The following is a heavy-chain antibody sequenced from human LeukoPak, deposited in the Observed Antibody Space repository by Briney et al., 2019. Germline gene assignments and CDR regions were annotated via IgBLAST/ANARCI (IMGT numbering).Heavy chain of an antibody. Sequence: GASVKASFTASGYTFTSYYMHWVRQAPGQGLEWMGIINPSGGSTSYAQKFQGRVTMTRDTSTSTVYMELSSLRSEDTAVYYCAREGPDYYDSSGSIGPAFDIWGQGTKVTVSS. V-gene: IGHV1-46*01. CDR1: GYTFTSYY. CDR3: AREGPDYYDSSGSIGPAFDI. D-gene: IGHD3-22*01. J-gene: IGHJ3*02. CDR2: INPSGGST.